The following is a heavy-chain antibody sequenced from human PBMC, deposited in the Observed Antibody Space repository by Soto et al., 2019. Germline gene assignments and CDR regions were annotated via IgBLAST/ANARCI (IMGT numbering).Heavy chain of an antibody. CDR1: GGTFSSYT. D-gene: IGHD3-10*01. V-gene: IGHV1-69*04. CDR2: IIPIFCDT. CDR3: VRDWESTTQTWGFGDS. J-gene: IGHJ4*02. Sequence: QVQVVQSGAEVKKPGSSVKVSCKASGGTFSSYTITWLRQAPGQGLEWLGRIIPIFCDTNYAQKFQDRLTMRTDRPTTTAYMELSSLTSADPAVYYCVRDWESTTQTWGFGDSCGQGTLVTVSS.